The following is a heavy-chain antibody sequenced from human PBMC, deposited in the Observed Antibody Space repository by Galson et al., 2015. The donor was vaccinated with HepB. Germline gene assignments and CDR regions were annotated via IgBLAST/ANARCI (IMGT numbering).Heavy chain of an antibody. CDR1: GYTFTDYG. CDR2: VSTFSGNT. J-gene: IGHJ4*02. CDR3: ARDQDGWAFDY. V-gene: IGHV1-18*01. D-gene: IGHD5-24*01. Sequence: SVKVSCKASGYTFTDYGIRWVRQAPGQGLEWMGWVSTFSGNTNYAQRLQGRVTMTTDTSSRTAYMELSRLRSDDTAVYYCARDQDGWAFDYWGQGTLVTVSS.